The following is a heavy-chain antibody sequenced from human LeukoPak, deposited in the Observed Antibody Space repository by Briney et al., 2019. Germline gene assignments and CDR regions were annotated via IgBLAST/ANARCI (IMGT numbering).Heavy chain of an antibody. CDR3: ARLQNYYGSGSYYKWMDY. D-gene: IGHD3-10*01. J-gene: IGHJ4*02. CDR2: IDPSDSYT. CDR1: GYSFTSYW. V-gene: IGHV5-10-1*01. Sequence: GESLKISCKGSGYSFTSYWISWVRQVPGKGLEWMGRIDPSDSYTNYSPSFQGHVTISADKSISTAYLQWSSLKASDTAMYYCARLQNYYGSGSYYKWMDYWGQGTLVTVSS.